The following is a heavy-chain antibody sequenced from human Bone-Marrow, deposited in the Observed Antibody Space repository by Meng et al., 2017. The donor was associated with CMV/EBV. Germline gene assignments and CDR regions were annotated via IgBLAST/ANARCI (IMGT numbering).Heavy chain of an antibody. Sequence: SETLSLTCTAYGGSLSGYFWTWIRQPPGKGLEWIGEINHGGSTNYNPSLKSRVTISLDTSKNQLSLKLTSVTAADTAVYYCARGNSDTSGYYGFKPWGPGTLVTVYS. CDR2: INHGGST. J-gene: IGHJ5*02. V-gene: IGHV4-34*01. CDR3: ARGNSDTSGYYGFKP. D-gene: IGHD3-22*01. CDR1: GGSLSGYF.